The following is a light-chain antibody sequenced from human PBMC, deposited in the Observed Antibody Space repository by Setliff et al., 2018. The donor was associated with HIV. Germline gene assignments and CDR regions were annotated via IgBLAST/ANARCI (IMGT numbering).Light chain of an antibody. CDR1: SSDVGGYNY. V-gene: IGLV2-14*03. J-gene: IGLJ1*01. CDR2: DVS. CDR3: SSYTNSSSGV. Sequence: QSALAQPASVSGSPGQSITISCTGTSSDVGGYNYVSWYQQHQGKAPKLMIYDVSNRPSGISNRFSGSKSGNTASLTVSGLQAEDEADYYCSSYTNSSSGVFGTGTKVTV.